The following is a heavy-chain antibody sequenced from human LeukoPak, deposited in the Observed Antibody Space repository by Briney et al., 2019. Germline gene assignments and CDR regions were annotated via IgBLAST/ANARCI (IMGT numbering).Heavy chain of an antibody. CDR1: GYTFTGYY. J-gene: IGHJ5*02. CDR3: ARDRLYIEWLTTNWFDP. V-gene: IGHV1-2*02. CDR2: INPNSGGT. D-gene: IGHD5-24*01. Sequence: ASVKVSCKASGYTFTGYYMHWVRQAPGQGLEWMGWINPNSGGTNYAQKFQGRVTMTRDTSISTAYMELSRLRSDDTAVYYCARDRLYIEWLTTNWFDPWGQGTLVTVSS.